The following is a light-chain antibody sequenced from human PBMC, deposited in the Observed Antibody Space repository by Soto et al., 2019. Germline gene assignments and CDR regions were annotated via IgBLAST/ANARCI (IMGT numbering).Light chain of an antibody. CDR2: AAS. CDR1: QSVSSSN. J-gene: IGKJ4*01. V-gene: IGKV3-20*01. CDR3: QQYGSLSLT. Sequence: EIVLTQSPGTLSLSPGEGATLSCRASQSVSSSNLVWYQQKAGQAPRLLIYAASSRATGIPDRFSGSGSGTDFTLTISRLEPEDLAVYCCQQYGSLSLTFGGGTRVEIK.